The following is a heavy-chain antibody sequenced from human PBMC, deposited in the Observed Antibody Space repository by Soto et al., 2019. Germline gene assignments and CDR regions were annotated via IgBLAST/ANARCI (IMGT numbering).Heavy chain of an antibody. V-gene: IGHV4-39*01. Sequence: QLQLQESGPGLVKPSETLSLTCPVSGGSFSSSRYYWGWIRQPPGKGLEWIWSLYYSGRTYYNPSLKSRVTITVDTSKDQFCLSGRSVSAADTAVYYCATEFSTRDSHYYCYYMVVWGKGTTVIVSS. CDR1: GGSFSSSRYY. J-gene: IGHJ6*03. CDR2: LYYSGRT. CDR3: ATEFSTRDSHYYCYYMVV. D-gene: IGHD3-10*01.